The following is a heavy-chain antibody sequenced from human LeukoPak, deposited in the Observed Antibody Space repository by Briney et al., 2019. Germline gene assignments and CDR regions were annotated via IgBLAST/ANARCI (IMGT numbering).Heavy chain of an antibody. V-gene: IGHV1-2*02. CDR3: GRDRAFAGTAPDAFDI. Sequence: ASVKVSCKASGYTFTGYYIHWVRQAPGQRLEWMGWINPNSGGIKYGQKFQGRVTMTRDTSISTAYMELSRLRSDDTAVYYCGRDRAFAGTAPDAFDIWGQGTMVTVSS. CDR1: GYTFTGYY. D-gene: IGHD6-19*01. CDR2: INPNSGGI. J-gene: IGHJ3*02.